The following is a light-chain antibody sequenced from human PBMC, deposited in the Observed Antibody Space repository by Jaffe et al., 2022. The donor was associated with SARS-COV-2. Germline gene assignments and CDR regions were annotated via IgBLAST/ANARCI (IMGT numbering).Light chain of an antibody. Sequence: ETVMTQSPATLSVSPGETATLSCRASQSVSDNLAWYQQKPGQAPRLLIFGASTRATGVPARFSGSGSGTEFTLTINSLQSEDFAVYYCQQYKNWPPLFTFGQGTKLEIK. CDR1: QSVSDN. CDR3: QQYKNWPPLFT. J-gene: IGKJ2*01. V-gene: IGKV3-15*01. CDR2: GAS.